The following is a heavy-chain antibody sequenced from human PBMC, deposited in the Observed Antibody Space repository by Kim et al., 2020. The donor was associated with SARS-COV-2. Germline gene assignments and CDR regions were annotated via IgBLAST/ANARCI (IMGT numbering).Heavy chain of an antibody. CDR2: ISAYNGNT. Sequence: ASVKVSCKASGYTFTSYGISWVRQAPGQGLEWMGWISAYNGNTNYAQKLQGRVTMTTDTSTSTAYMELRSLRSDDTAVYYCARYGYYGSGSYYNVNYYYYGMDVWGQGTTVTVSS. CDR1: GYTFTSYG. V-gene: IGHV1-18*01. D-gene: IGHD3-10*01. CDR3: ARYGYYGSGSYYNVNYYYYGMDV. J-gene: IGHJ6*02.